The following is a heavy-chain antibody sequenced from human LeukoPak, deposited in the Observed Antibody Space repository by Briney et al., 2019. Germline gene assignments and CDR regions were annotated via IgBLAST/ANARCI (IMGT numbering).Heavy chain of an antibody. J-gene: IGHJ4*02. CDR2: INPNSGGT. D-gene: IGHD3-22*01. CDR3: ARDFWSAGYYHFDY. Sequence: ASVKVSCKASGYTFTCYYMHWVRQAPGQGLEWMGRINPNSGGTNYAQKFQGRVTMTRDTSISTAYMELSRLRSDDTAVYYCARDFWSAGYYHFDYWGQGTLVTASS. V-gene: IGHV1-2*06. CDR1: GYTFTCYY.